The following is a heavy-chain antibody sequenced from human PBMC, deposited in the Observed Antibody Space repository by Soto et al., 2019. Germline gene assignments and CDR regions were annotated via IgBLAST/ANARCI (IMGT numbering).Heavy chain of an antibody. Sequence: QVQLVQSGAEVKKPGASVKVSCKASGYTLTSYYLHWVRQAPGQGPEWMGIINPSGGITNDAQKFQGRVTMTSDTSTSTVYMELSSLRSEDTAVYYCARGISTTRYYYYYGMDVWGQGTTVTVSS. J-gene: IGHJ6*02. CDR2: INPSGGIT. CDR3: ARGISTTRYYYYYGMDV. D-gene: IGHD2-2*01. V-gene: IGHV1-46*01. CDR1: GYTLTSYY.